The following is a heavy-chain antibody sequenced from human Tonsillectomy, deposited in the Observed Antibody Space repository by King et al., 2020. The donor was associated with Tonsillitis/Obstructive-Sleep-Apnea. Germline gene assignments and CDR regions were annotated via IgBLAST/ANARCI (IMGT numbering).Heavy chain of an antibody. D-gene: IGHD2-2*01. Sequence: VQLVESGGGLVQPGGSLRLSCAASGFTFSSYAMSWVRQAPGKGLEWVSAISGSGGSTYYADSVKGRFTISRDNSKNTLYLQMNSLRAEDTAVYYCAKGEYCSSTSFYEASEYFDLWGRGTLVTVPS. CDR3: AKGEYCSSTSFYEASEYFDL. CDR1: GFTFSSYA. V-gene: IGHV3-23*04. J-gene: IGHJ2*01. CDR2: ISGSGGST.